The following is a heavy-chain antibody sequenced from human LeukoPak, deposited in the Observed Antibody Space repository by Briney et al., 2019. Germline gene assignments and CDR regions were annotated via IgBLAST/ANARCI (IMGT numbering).Heavy chain of an antibody. D-gene: IGHD2-21*02. CDR3: ARVGDNNYFDY. Sequence: GGSLRLSCEGSGFSFSSYWMTWVRQSPGKGPEWVANIKQDESERYTVDSVKGRFTISRDSSTNTLYLQMGSLRAEDMAVYYCARVGDNNYFDYWGQGTLVTVSS. J-gene: IGHJ4*02. CDR2: IKQDESER. V-gene: IGHV3-7*01. CDR1: GFSFSSYW.